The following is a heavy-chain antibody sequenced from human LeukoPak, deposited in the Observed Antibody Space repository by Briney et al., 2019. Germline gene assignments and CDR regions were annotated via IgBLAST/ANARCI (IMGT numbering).Heavy chain of an antibody. CDR1: GFTFSSYG. J-gene: IGHJ6*02. D-gene: IGHD5-24*01. Sequence: GGSLRLSCAASGFTFSSYGMHWVRQAPGKGLEWVAVIWYDGSKKYYADSVKGRFTISRDNSKNTLYLQMNSLRAEDTAVYYCARDGRDGYKYWRYYYGMDVWGQGTTVTVSS. CDR3: ARDGRDGYKYWRYYYGMDV. V-gene: IGHV3-33*01. CDR2: IWYDGSKK.